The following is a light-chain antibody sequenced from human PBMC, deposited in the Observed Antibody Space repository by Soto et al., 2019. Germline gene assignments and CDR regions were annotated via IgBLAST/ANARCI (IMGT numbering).Light chain of an antibody. J-gene: IGLJ2*01. CDR1: SSDIGSNY. CDR2: END. V-gene: IGLV1-51*01. CDR3: ATWDSSLSIGV. Sequence: SVLTQPPSVSAAPGQKVTISCSGSSSDIGSNYVSWYQQLPGTAPKLLIYENDKRPSGIPDRFSGSKSGTSGTLAITGLQTGDEADYYCATWDSSLSIGVFGGGTKLTVL.